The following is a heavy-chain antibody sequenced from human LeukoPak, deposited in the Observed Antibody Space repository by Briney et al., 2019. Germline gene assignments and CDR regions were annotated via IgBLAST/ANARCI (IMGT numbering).Heavy chain of an antibody. CDR2: TSGGGDTT. D-gene: IGHD2-21*02. CDR1: GFTFNHYA. Sequence: PGGSLRLSCAASGFTFNHYAMSWVRQAPGKGLEWVSSTSGGGDTTWYADSAKGRFTISRDNSQSTLYLQMNGLRAEDTALYYCVRGMTAPDYWGQGSLVTVSS. CDR3: VRGMTAPDY. V-gene: IGHV3-23*01. J-gene: IGHJ4*02.